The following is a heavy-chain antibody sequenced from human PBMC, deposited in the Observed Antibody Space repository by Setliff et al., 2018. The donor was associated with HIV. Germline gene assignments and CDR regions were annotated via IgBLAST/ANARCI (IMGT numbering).Heavy chain of an antibody. D-gene: IGHD3-10*01. J-gene: IGHJ5*02. Sequence: PSETLSLTCTVSGGSISSYCWNWSRQPPGKGLEWIGYIFASGSSLYNPSLQSRVSISIDTSKNQFSLKLSSVTAAETAVYYCARRIDDSGSLPAKNWFDTWGQGRLVTVSS. CDR3: ARRIDDSGSLPAKNWFDT. V-gene: IGHV4-4*09. CDR1: GGSISSYC. CDR2: IFASGSS.